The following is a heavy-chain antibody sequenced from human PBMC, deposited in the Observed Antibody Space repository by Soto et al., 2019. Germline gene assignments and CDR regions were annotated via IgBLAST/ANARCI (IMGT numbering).Heavy chain of an antibody. CDR3: ARTRQRRPVFYVDY. Sequence: QVQLMQSGAEVTKPGSSVKVSCKASGGPFNTFGISWVRQAPGPGLVWMGGIIPKYGTTNYARRFQGRVTITADESTTTAYLELSSLRHDDTAIYYCARTRQRRPVFYVDYWGQGTPISVTS. CDR2: IIPKYGTT. D-gene: IGHD2-2*01. CDR1: GGPFNTFG. V-gene: IGHV1-69*01. J-gene: IGHJ4*02.